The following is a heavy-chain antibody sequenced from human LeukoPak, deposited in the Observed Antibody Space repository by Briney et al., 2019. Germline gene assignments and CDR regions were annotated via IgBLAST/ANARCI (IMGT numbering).Heavy chain of an antibody. CDR3: ARDRGKYYYDSSGYYPRGYFDY. J-gene: IGHJ4*02. D-gene: IGHD3-22*01. CDR1: GDSVSSNSAA. V-gene: IGHV6-1*01. CDR2: TYYRSKWYN. Sequence: SQTLSLTCVISGDSVSSNSAAWNWIRQSPSRGLEWLGRTYYRSKWYNDYAVSVKSRITINPDTSKNQFSLQLNSVTPEDTAVYYCARDRGKYYYDSSGYYPRGYFDYWGQGTLVTVSS.